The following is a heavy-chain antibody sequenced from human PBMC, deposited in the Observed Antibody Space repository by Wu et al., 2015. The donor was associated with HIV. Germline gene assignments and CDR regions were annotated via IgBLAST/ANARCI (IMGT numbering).Heavy chain of an antibody. CDR1: GGTFNTYA. CDR3: ARDQAGFRGVIITPTPLFDY. V-gene: IGHV1-69*13. J-gene: IGHJ4*02. D-gene: IGHD3-10*01. CDR2: IIPIFGTA. Sequence: QVQLVQSGAEVKKPGSSVKVSCKASGGTFNTYAIGWVRQAPGQGLEWMGRIIPIFGTANYAQKFQGRVTITADESTSTAYMELSSLRSEDTAVYYCARDQAGFRGVIITPTPLFDYWGQGTLVTVSS.